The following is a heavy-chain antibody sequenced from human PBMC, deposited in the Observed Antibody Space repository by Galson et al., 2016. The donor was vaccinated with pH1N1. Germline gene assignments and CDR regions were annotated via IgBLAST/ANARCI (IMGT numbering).Heavy chain of an antibody. CDR3: ARGLHGGVAV. V-gene: IGHV4-4*09. CDR2: IYDSGRT. CDR1: GGSISSYY. J-gene: IGHJ4*03. Sequence: ETLSLTCTVSGGSISSYYWSWIRQPPGKGLEWIGYIYDSGRTNYSPSLESRVAISVATSENQFSLKLTSVSAADTAVYYCARGLHGGVAVWGHGTLVTVSS. D-gene: IGHD4-23*01.